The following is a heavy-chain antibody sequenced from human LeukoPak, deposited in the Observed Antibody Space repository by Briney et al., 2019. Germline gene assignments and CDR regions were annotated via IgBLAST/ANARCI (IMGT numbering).Heavy chain of an antibody. V-gene: IGHV1-2*02. CDR2: INPNSGGT. D-gene: IGHD3-22*01. Sequence: GASGKVSCKASGYTFTGYYMHWVRQAPGQGLEWMGWINPNSGGTNYAQKFQGRVTMTRDASISTAYMELSRLRSDDTAVYYCASYTSYYYDSSGYYYNAFDIWGQGTMVTVSS. CDR3: ASYTSYYYDSSGYYYNAFDI. CDR1: GYTFTGYY. J-gene: IGHJ3*02.